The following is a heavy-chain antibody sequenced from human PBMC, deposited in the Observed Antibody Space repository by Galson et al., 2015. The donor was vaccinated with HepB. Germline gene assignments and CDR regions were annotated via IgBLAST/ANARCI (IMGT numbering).Heavy chain of an antibody. D-gene: IGHD3-22*01. CDR1: GGTFSSYA. CDR2: IIPIFGTA. Sequence: SVKVSCKASGGTFSSYAISWVRQAPGQGLEWMGGIIPIFGTANYAQKFQGRVTITADESTSTAYMELSSLRSEDTAVYYCARGGPDWYDSSGYYGLAYYFDYWGQGTLVTVSS. J-gene: IGHJ4*02. CDR3: ARGGPDWYDSSGYYGLAYYFDY. V-gene: IGHV1-69*13.